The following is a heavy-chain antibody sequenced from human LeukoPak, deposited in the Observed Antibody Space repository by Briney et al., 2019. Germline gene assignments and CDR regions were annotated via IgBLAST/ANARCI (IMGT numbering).Heavy chain of an antibody. CDR1: GFTFSGYS. CDR3: AGPVPDALPPWRDSPQNAYGDYGP. CDR2: ISSSSRYI. J-gene: IGHJ5*02. V-gene: IGHV3-21*01. Sequence: GGSLRLSCAASGFTFSGYSMNWVRQAPGKGLEWVSSISSSSRYIYYADSVKGRFTISRDNAKNSLYLQMKSLRAEDTAVSYCAGPVPDALPPWRDSPQNAYGDYGPWGKGTLVTVSS. D-gene: IGHD4-17*01.